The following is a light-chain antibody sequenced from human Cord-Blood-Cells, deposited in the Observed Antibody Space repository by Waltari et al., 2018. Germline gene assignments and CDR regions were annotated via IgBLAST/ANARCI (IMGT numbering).Light chain of an antibody. Sequence: QSALTQPASVSGSPGQSITISCTGTSSDVGGYNYVSWYQQHPGKAPKLMIYDVSTRPLGVSNRFAGSKSGNTASLTISGLQAEYEAEYYCSSYTSSSTRVFGGGTKLTVL. CDR2: DVS. CDR3: SSYTSSSTRV. V-gene: IGLV2-14*03. CDR1: SSDVGGYNY. J-gene: IGLJ3*02.